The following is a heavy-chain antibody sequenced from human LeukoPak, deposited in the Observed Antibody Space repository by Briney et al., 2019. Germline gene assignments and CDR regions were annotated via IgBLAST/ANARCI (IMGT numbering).Heavy chain of an antibody. Sequence: GGALRLSCATSGFVFSDYGIHWVRQAPGKGLEWVAFIRYDGSDPNYPDSVKGRFTISRDNSKNMVQLQMNSLRAEDTAVYYCARDRDFHVPDAFDIWGQGTMVTVSS. CDR1: GFVFSDYG. CDR3: ARDRDFHVPDAFDI. V-gene: IGHV3-30*02. J-gene: IGHJ3*02. D-gene: IGHD6-6*01. CDR2: IRYDGSDP.